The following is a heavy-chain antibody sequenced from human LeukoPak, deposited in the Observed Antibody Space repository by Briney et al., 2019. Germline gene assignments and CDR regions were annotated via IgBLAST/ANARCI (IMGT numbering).Heavy chain of an antibody. CDR1: GFSFTTHA. J-gene: IGHJ5*02. CDR3: ADPPFDP. CDR2: ISATGKES. V-gene: IGHV3-23*01. Sequence: SGGSLRLSCAVSGFSFTTHAMSWVRQTPGRGLEWVSTISATGKESYYADPVKGRFSISRDNSKNTLYLQMNGLRVEDTALYYCADPPFDPWGQGTLVTVSS.